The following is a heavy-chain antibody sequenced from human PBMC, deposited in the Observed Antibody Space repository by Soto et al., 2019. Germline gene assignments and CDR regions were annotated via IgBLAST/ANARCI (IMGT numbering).Heavy chain of an antibody. V-gene: IGHV1-58*02. Sequence: SVKVSCKASGSGFIRSGIQWLRQSHGQRLEWIGWIVVASGQTNYAQNFRGRVAITRDTSTATAYIELTGLTSEDTAVYFCSADRPDIGVGWWVWGQGTTVTVSS. CDR2: IVVASGQT. J-gene: IGHJ6*02. CDR3: SADRPDIGVGWWV. D-gene: IGHD2-15*01. CDR1: GSGFIRSG.